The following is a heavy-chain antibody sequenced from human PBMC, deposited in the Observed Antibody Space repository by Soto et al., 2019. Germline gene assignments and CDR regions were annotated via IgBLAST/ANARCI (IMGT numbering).Heavy chain of an antibody. D-gene: IGHD2-2*01. J-gene: IGHJ6*02. CDR3: AREGGDCSSTSCYVDPDYYYYGMDV. Sequence: SVKVSCKASGGTFSSYAISWVRQAPGQGLEWMGGIIPIFGTANYAQKFQGRVTITADESTSTAYMELSSLRSEDTAVYYCAREGGDCSSTSCYVDPDYYYYGMDVWGQGTTVTVSS. V-gene: IGHV1-69*13. CDR2: IIPIFGTA. CDR1: GGTFSSYA.